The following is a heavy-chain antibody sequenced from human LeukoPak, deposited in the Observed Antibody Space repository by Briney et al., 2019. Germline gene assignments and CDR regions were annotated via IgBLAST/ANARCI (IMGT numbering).Heavy chain of an antibody. Sequence: PSETLSLTCTVSGGSISSYYWSWIRQPPGKGLEWIGYIYYSGSTNYNPSLKSRVTISVDTSKNQFSLKLSSVTAADTAVYYCARSSGWWFDSWGQGTLVTVSS. CDR1: GGSISSYY. J-gene: IGHJ5*01. V-gene: IGHV4-59*01. CDR2: IYYSGST. D-gene: IGHD6-19*01. CDR3: ARSSGWWFDS.